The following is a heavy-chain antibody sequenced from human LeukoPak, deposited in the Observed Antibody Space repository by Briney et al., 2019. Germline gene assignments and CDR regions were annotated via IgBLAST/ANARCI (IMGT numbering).Heavy chain of an antibody. Sequence: GASVKVSCKASGYTFTSYGISWVRQAPGQGLEWMGWMSAYNGNTNYAQKLQGRVTITTDTSTSTAYMELRSLRSDDTAVYYCARVLGYYGSSWFDPWGQGTLVTVSS. CDR1: GYTFTSYG. D-gene: IGHD3-10*01. CDR3: ARVLGYYGSSWFDP. V-gene: IGHV1-18*01. J-gene: IGHJ5*02. CDR2: MSAYNGNT.